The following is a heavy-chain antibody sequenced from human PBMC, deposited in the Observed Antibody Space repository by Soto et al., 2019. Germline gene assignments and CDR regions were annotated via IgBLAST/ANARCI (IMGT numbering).Heavy chain of an antibody. V-gene: IGHV1-69*01. D-gene: IGHD6-13*01. Sequence: QVQLVQSGAEVKKPGSSVKVSCKASGGTFSSYAISWVRQAPGQGLEWMGGIIPIFGTANYAQKFQGRVTITADESTSTAYMELSSLRSEDTAVYYCARAGAAAGTLRATRGRYYYGMDVWGQGTTVTVSS. CDR2: IIPIFGTA. CDR1: GGTFSSYA. J-gene: IGHJ6*02. CDR3: ARAGAAAGTLRATRGRYYYGMDV.